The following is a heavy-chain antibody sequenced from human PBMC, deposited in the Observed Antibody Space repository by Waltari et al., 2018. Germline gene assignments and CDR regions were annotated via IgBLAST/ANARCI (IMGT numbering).Heavy chain of an antibody. J-gene: IGHJ4*02. CDR2: IYYSGST. Sequence: QVQLQESGPGLVKPSETLSLTCTVSGGSIRSHYWSWIRQPPGKGLEWIGYIYYSGSTNYNPSLKSRVTISVDTSKNQFSLKLSSVTAADTAVYYCARLLSGYKYYFDYWGQGTLVTVSS. D-gene: IGHD5-12*01. V-gene: IGHV4-59*11. CDR3: ARLLSGYKYYFDY. CDR1: GGSIRSHY.